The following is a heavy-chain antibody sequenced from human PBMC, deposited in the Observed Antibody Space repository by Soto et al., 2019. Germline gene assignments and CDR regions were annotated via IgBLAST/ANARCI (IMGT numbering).Heavy chain of an antibody. J-gene: IGHJ4*02. CDR2: ISGSGGTT. V-gene: IGHV3-23*01. Sequence: ESGGGLVQPGGSLRLSCIASGVTFSSYAMNWVRQAPGKGLEWVSAISGSGGTTYYADAVKGRFTISRDNSKNTLYLQMNSLRAEDTALYYCAKQRAGFGSGSDTYYFDSWGQGTLVTVSS. CDR1: GVTFSSYA. CDR3: AKQRAGFGSGSDTYYFDS. D-gene: IGHD3-10*01.